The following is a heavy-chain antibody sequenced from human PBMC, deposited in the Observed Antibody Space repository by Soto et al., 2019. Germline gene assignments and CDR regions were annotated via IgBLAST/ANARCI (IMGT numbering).Heavy chain of an antibody. D-gene: IGHD4-4*01. J-gene: IGHJ5*01. CDR3: VSNYNPTTQFAS. CDR1: GDSISSSNYY. Sequence: PSETLSLTCTVSGDSISSSNYYWGWIRQPPGKGLEWIGEIRHRGSTNYNPSVESRVTIYVDTSKNQFSLKLTSVTAADTAIYYCVSNYNPTTQFASRAQRTALPVS. CDR2: IRHRGST. V-gene: IGHV4-39*01.